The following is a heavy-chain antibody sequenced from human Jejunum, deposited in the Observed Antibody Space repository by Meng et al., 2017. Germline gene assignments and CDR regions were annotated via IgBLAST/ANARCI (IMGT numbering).Heavy chain of an antibody. CDR3: TKGSLRKPDY. CDR2: IDQDGSET. CDR1: GFSFTYW. J-gene: IGHJ4*02. V-gene: IGHV3-7*01. Sequence: GGSLRLSCVGSGFSFTYWMSWVRQAPGKGLEWVANIDQDGSETNYVDSVKGRFTVSRDNAKSSLYLQINSLKAEDTAVYYCTKGSLRKPDYWGQGTLVTVSS.